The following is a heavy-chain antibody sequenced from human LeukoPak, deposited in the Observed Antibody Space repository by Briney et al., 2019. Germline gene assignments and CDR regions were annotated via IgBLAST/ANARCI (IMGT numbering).Heavy chain of an antibody. D-gene: IGHD5-18*01. J-gene: IGHJ4*02. Sequence: GSLRLSCAASGFTFSSYAMSWVRQAPGKGLEWIGEVNYYENTNYNPSLTSRVTISIDTSKNQFSLKVSSVTAADTAVYFCARASRNTAMANYYFDHWGQGTLVTVSS. V-gene: IGHV4-34*01. CDR1: GFTFSSYA. CDR2: VNYYENT. CDR3: ARASRNTAMANYYFDH.